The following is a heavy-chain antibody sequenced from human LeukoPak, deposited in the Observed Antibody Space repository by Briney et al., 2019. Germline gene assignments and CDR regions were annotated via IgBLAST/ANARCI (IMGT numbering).Heavy chain of an antibody. D-gene: IGHD3-3*01. Sequence: GGSLRLSCAASGFTFDDYGMSWVRQAPGKGLEWVSGINWNGGSTGYADSVKGRFTISRDNAKNSLYLQMNSLRAEDTALYYCAISDDYYYYYMDVWGKGTTVTVSS. CDR2: INWNGGST. V-gene: IGHV3-20*04. CDR1: GFTFDDYG. J-gene: IGHJ6*03. CDR3: AISDDYYYYYMDV.